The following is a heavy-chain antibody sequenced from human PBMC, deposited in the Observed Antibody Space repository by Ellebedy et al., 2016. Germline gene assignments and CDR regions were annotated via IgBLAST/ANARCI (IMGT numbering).Heavy chain of an antibody. D-gene: IGHD3-22*01. CDR2: ISSSSSYI. CDR3: ARMDSSGYYGFDY. CDR1: GFTFSSYS. J-gene: IGHJ4*02. Sequence: GGSLRLSCAASGFTFSSYSMNWVRQAPGKGLEWVSSISSSSSYIYYTDSVKGRFTISRDNAKNSLYLQMNSLRAEDTAVYYCARMDSSGYYGFDYWGQGTLVTVSS. V-gene: IGHV3-21*04.